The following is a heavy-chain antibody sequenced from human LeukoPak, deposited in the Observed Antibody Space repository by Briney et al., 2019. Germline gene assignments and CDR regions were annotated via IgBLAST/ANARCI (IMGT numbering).Heavy chain of an antibody. Sequence: GRSLRLSCAASGFTFDDYAMHWVRPAPGKGLEWVSGSSWNSGSIGYADSVKGRFTISRDNAKNSLYLQMISLRAEDMALYYCAKAGSGSSSIEGHFDYWGQGTLVTVSS. CDR1: GFTFDDYA. J-gene: IGHJ4*02. D-gene: IGHD6-13*01. CDR2: SSWNSGSI. V-gene: IGHV3-9*03. CDR3: AKAGSGSSSIEGHFDY.